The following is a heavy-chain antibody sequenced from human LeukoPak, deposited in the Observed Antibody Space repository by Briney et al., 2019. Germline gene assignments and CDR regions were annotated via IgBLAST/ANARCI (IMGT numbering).Heavy chain of an antibody. CDR3: ARGGSGEGY. V-gene: IGHV4-59*06. J-gene: IGHJ4*02. Sequence: SETLSLTCTVSGGSISSYYWSWMRQHPGKGLEWIGYINYSGNTYYNPSLKSRVTISADTSKNQFSLKVTSVTAADTAVYYCARGGSGEGYWGQGTLVTVSS. CDR2: INYSGNT. D-gene: IGHD3-10*01. CDR1: GGSISSYY.